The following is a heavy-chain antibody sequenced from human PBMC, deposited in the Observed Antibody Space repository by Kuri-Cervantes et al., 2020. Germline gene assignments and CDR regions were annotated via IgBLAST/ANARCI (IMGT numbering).Heavy chain of an antibody. V-gene: IGHV4-39*01. D-gene: IGHD3-10*01. J-gene: IGHJ4*02. CDR3: ARLWDGSGSSPDDY. CDR1: GGSIISSLYY. Sequence: GSLRLSCTVSGGSIISSLYYWGWIRQPPGKGLEWIGGIHHSGSTYYKSSLKSRVTISVDTSKNQFSLKLTSVTAADTAVYYCARLWDGSGSSPDDYWGQGTLVTVSS. CDR2: IHHSGST.